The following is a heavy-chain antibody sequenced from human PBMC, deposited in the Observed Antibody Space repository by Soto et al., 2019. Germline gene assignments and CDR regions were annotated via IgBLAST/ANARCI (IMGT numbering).Heavy chain of an antibody. CDR1: GFTCSGYA. V-gene: IGHV3-30-3*01. J-gene: IGHJ6*02. Sequence: PMRVSCAASGFTCSGYAMHRVRQATGKGLEWVAVISYDGSNKYYADSMKGRFTISRDNSKNTLYLQMNSLRAEDTAAYYCARGSITIFGVDINYYGLDVWGQRTTVTVPS. D-gene: IGHD3-3*01. CDR2: ISYDGSNK. CDR3: ARGSITIFGVDINYYGLDV.